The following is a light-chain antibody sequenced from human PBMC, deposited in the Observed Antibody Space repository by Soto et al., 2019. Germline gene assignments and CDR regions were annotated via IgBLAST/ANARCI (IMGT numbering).Light chain of an antibody. CDR1: SSDVGGYNY. Sequence: QSALTQPASVSGSPGQSITISCTGTSSDVGGYNYVSWYQQHPGKAPKLMIYEVSNRPSGVSNRFSGSKSGNTASLTISGLQAEDEADYYCSSYTSSSTLHYVFGTGTKVTL. CDR3: SSYTSSSTLHYV. V-gene: IGLV2-14*01. J-gene: IGLJ1*01. CDR2: EVS.